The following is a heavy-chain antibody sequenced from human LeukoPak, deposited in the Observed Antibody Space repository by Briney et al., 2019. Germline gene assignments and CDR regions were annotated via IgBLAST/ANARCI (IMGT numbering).Heavy chain of an antibody. CDR1: GYTFTSYY. D-gene: IGHD1-7*01. J-gene: IGHJ4*02. CDR3: AKDERNWNYNLASQTYD. Sequence: ASVKVSCKASGYTFTSYYMHWVRQAPGQGLEWMGIINPSGGSTSYAQKFQGRVTMTRDTSTSTVYMELSSLRAEDTAVYYCAKDERNWNYNLASQTYDWGQGTLVTVSS. V-gene: IGHV1-46*01. CDR2: INPSGGST.